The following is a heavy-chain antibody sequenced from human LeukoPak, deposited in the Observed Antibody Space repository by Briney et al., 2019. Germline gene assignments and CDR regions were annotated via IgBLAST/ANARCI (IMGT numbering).Heavy chain of an antibody. CDR1: GFTFDDYG. CDR3: ARSPAYTKTYYDFWSGYPNYYYYYMDV. V-gene: IGHV3-20*04. D-gene: IGHD3-3*01. J-gene: IGHJ6*03. CDR2: INWNGGST. Sequence: GGSLRLSCAASGFTFDDYGMSWVRQAPGKGLEWVSGINWNGGSTGYADSVKGRFTISRDNAKNSLYLQMNSLGAEDTALYYCARSPAYTKTYYDFWSGYPNYYYYYMDVWGKGTTVTVSS.